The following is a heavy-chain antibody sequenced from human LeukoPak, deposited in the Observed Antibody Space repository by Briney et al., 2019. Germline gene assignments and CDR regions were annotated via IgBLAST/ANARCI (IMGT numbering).Heavy chain of an antibody. D-gene: IGHD6-13*01. CDR3: ARELGAAAGDAFDI. CDR2: ISSISTYI. Sequence: GGSLSLSCAASGFTFGTYTMNWVRQAPGKGLEWVSSISSISTYIYYADSVKGRFTISRDNAKNSLYLQMNSLRAEDTAVYYCARELGAAAGDAFDIWGQGTMVTVSS. J-gene: IGHJ3*02. V-gene: IGHV3-21*01. CDR1: GFTFGTYT.